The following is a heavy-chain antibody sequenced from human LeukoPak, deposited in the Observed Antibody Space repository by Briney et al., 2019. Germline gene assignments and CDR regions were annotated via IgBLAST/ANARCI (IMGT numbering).Heavy chain of an antibody. CDR2: FSGSGGST. V-gene: IGHV3-23*01. J-gene: IGHJ4*02. D-gene: IGHD2/OR15-2a*01. Sequence: GGSLRLSCATSGFSFSNYAMSWVRQAPGKGLQWVSAFSGSGGSTYYADSVKGRFTISRDNSRNTLYLQMNSLRAEDTAVYYCARSGLSRFGFWGQGTLVTVSS. CDR3: ARSGLSRFGF. CDR1: GFSFSNYA.